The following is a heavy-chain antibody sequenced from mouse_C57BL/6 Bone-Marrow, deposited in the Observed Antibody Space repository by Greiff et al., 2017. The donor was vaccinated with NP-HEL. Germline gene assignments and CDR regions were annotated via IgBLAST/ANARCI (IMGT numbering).Heavy chain of an antibody. CDR1: GYTFTSYW. D-gene: IGHD1-1*01. CDR3: AKGKVYGSSYFDY. V-gene: IGHV1-64*01. Sequence: QVQLQQPGAELVKPGASVKLSCKASGYTFTSYWMHWVKQRPGQGLEWIGMIHPNSGSTNYNEKFKSKATLTVDKSSSTAYMQLSSLTSEDSAVYYGAKGKVYGSSYFDYWGQGTTLTGSS. CDR2: IHPNSGST. J-gene: IGHJ2*01.